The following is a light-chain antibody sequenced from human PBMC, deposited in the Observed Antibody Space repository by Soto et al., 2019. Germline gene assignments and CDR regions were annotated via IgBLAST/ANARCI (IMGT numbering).Light chain of an antibody. Sequence: EIVLTQSPGTLSFSPGERATLSCMASQSVSSSYLAWYQQKPGQAPRLLIYGASSRATGIPDRFSGSGSGTDFTLTISRLEPEDFAVDYCQQYGSSRTFGQGTKVDIK. CDR2: GAS. CDR1: QSVSSSY. J-gene: IGKJ1*01. V-gene: IGKV3-20*01. CDR3: QQYGSSRT.